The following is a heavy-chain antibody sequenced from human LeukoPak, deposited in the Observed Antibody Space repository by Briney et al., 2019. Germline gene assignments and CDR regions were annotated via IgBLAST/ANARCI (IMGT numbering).Heavy chain of an antibody. J-gene: IGHJ4*02. V-gene: IGHV3-7*01. D-gene: IGHD3-3*01. CDR2: IKQDGSEQ. CDR3: ARVSRSSYYGEY. CDR1: GFTFTRYW. Sequence: PGGSLILSCAASGFTFTRYWMAWVRQAPGKGLEWVANIKQDGSEQYHVDSVRGRFTMSRDNARNSLYLQMDSLRAEDTAVYYCARVSRSSYYGEYWGQGTPVTVSS.